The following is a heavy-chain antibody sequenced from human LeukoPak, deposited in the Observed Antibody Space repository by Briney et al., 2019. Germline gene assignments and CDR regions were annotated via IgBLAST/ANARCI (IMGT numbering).Heavy chain of an antibody. V-gene: IGHV3-7*01. Sequence: GGSLRLSCTVSGFTFSSYWMTWVRQAPGKGLEWVANIKQDGSEIYYVDSVEGRFIISRDNAKNSLYLQMNSLRAEDTAMYYCARATTYDILTGYFDYWGQGTLVTVSS. CDR3: ARATTYDILTGYFDY. CDR1: GFTFSSYW. D-gene: IGHD3-9*01. J-gene: IGHJ4*02. CDR2: IKQDGSEI.